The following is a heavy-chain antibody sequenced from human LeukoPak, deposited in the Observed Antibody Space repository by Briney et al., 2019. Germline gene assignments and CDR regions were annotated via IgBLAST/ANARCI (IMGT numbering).Heavy chain of an antibody. V-gene: IGHV4-34*01. CDR3: ARRGSLLWFGELTFDY. CDR1: GGSFSGYY. CDR2: INHSGST. J-gene: IGHJ4*02. Sequence: SETLSLTCAVCGGSFSGYYWSWIRQPPGKGLEWIGEINHSGSTNYNPSLKSRVTISVDTSKNQFSLKLSSVTAADTAVYYCARRGSLLWFGELTFDYWGQGTLVTVSS. D-gene: IGHD3-10*01.